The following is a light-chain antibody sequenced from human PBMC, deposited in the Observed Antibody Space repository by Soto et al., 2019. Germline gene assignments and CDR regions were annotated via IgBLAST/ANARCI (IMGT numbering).Light chain of an antibody. Sequence: DLQMTQSPSSVSASVGDRVTITCRASQSISSWLAWYQQKAGKAPKLLIYAASSLQSGVPSRFSGSGSGTDFTLTISSLQPEDFATYYCQQANSFPPTFGQGTKVEIK. CDR2: AAS. CDR3: QQANSFPPT. V-gene: IGKV1-12*01. J-gene: IGKJ1*01. CDR1: QSISSW.